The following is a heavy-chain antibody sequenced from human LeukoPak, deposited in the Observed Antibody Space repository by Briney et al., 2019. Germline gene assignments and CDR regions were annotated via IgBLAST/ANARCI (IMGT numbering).Heavy chain of an antibody. CDR1: GFTFSSYA. CDR3: AKDSLGSSGYYYVPPFDY. D-gene: IGHD3-22*01. Sequence: GGSLRLSCAASGFTFSSYAMSWVRQAPGKGLEWVSAISGSGGSTYYADSVKGRFTISRDNSKNTLYLQMNSLRAEDTAVYYCAKDSLGSSGYYYVPPFDYWGQGTLVTVSS. CDR2: ISGSGGST. J-gene: IGHJ4*02. V-gene: IGHV3-23*01.